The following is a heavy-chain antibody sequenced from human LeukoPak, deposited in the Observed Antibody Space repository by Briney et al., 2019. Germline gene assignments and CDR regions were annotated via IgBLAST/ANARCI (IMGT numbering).Heavy chain of an antibody. CDR3: ARDDSGSYHDY. CDR2: INPSGGST. CDR1: GYTFTSYY. V-gene: IGHV1-46*01. Sequence: GASVTVSCMASGYTFTSYYMHWVRQPPGQGVEWMGIINPSGGSTSYAQRFQGRVPMTRDMSTSTVYMELSSLRSEDTAVYYCARDDSGSYHDYWGQGTLVTVSS. D-gene: IGHD1-26*01. J-gene: IGHJ4*02.